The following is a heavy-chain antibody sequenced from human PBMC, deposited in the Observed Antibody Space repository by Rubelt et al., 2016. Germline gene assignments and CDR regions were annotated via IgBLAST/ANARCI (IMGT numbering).Heavy chain of an antibody. V-gene: IGHV3-33*08. CDR1: GFTFSSYA. J-gene: IGHJ3*02. CDR2: IWYDGSNK. D-gene: IGHD5-24*01. Sequence: QVQLVESGGGVVQPGRSLRLSCAASGFTFSSYAMHWVRQAPGKGLEWVAVIWYDGSNKYYADSVNGRLTSSRDNSKTTLYLQMNSLRAEDTAVYYCARDPGDGYTPGAFDIWGQGTMVTVSS. CDR3: ARDPGDGYTPGAFDI.